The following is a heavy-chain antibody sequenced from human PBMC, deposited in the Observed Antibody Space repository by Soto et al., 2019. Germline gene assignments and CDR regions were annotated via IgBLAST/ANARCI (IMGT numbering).Heavy chain of an antibody. D-gene: IGHD3-3*01. CDR3: ARVAGYDFWSGYYRSYYFDY. Sequence: ASVKVSCKASGYTFTSYAMHWVRQAPGQRLEWMGWINAGNGNTKYSQKFQGRVTITRDTSASTAYMELSSLRSEGTAVYYCARVAGYDFWSGYYRSYYFDYWGQGTLVTVSS. J-gene: IGHJ4*02. CDR2: INAGNGNT. V-gene: IGHV1-3*01. CDR1: GYTFTSYA.